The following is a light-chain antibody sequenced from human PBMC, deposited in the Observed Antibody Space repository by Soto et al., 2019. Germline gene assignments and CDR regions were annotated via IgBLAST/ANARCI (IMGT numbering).Light chain of an antibody. J-gene: IGKJ4*01. CDR2: AAS. V-gene: IGKV1-39*01. CDR1: QSISSY. CDR3: QRSFSTPLT. Sequence: DIQMTQSPSSLSASVGARVTITCRASQSISSYLHWYQQKPGKAPKLLIYAASSLQSGVPSRFSGSGSGTDFTLTICSLQPEDFATYYCQRSFSTPLTFGGGTKVEIK.